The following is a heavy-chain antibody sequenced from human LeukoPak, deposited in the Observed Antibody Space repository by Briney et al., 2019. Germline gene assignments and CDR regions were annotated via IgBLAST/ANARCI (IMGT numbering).Heavy chain of an antibody. CDR3: ARERGGDGYSEFDY. D-gene: IGHD5-24*01. CDR2: IYSGGST. J-gene: IGHJ4*02. Sequence: GGSLRLSCAASGFTFSSYAMSWVRQAPGKGLEWVSVIYSGGSTEHADSVKGRFTISRDDSKNTLYLQMNSLRHEDTAVYYCARERGGDGYSEFDYWGQGTLVTVSS. CDR1: GFTFSSYA. V-gene: IGHV3-66*02.